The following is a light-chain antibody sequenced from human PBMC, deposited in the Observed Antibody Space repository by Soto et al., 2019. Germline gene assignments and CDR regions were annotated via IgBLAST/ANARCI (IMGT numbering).Light chain of an antibody. CDR1: SSNIGAGYD. V-gene: IGLV1-40*01. J-gene: IGLJ3*02. CDR3: QSYDSSLSGSV. Sequence: QSVLTQPPSVSGAPGQRVTISCTGSSSNIGAGYDVQWYQQLPGTAPKLLIYGDTNRASGVPDRFSGSNSGTSASLAITGLQAQDESDYYGQSYDSSLSGSVFGGGTKLTVL. CDR2: GDT.